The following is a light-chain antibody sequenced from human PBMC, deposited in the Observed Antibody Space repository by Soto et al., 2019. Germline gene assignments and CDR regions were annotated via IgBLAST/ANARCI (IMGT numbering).Light chain of an antibody. CDR2: DAS. V-gene: IGKV1-5*01. CDR1: QSISSL. J-gene: IGKJ1*01. Sequence: DIQMTQSPSTLSASVGDRVTITCRASQSISSLLAWYQQKPGKAPKLLIYDASSLESGVPSRFSGSGFGTEFILTISSLQPDDFATYWCQHYGGMWTFGQGTKVDIK. CDR3: QHYGGMWT.